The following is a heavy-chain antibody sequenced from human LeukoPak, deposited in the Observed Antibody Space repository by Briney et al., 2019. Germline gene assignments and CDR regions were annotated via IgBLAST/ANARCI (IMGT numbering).Heavy chain of an antibody. CDR1: GGSVSSGGYY. V-gene: IGHV4-31*03. D-gene: IGHD3-22*01. CDR3: ARDRTRYITMIVVVSNWFDP. Sequence: SETLSLTCTVSGGSVSSGGYYWSWIRQHPGKGLEWIGYIYYSGSTYYNPFLKSRVTISVDTSKNQFSLKLSSVTAADTAVYYCARDRTRYITMIVVVSNWFDPWGQGTLVTVSS. J-gene: IGHJ5*02. CDR2: IYYSGST.